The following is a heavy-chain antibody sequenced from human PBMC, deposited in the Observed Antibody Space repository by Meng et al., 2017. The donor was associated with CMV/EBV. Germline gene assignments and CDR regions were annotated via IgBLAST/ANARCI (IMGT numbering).Heavy chain of an antibody. V-gene: IGHV4-59*01. D-gene: IGHD1-14*01. CDR3: ARDMTGFDY. CDR1: GGSISNYY. J-gene: IGHJ4*02. Sequence: SETLSLTCTVSGGSISNYYWSWIRQPPGKGLEWIGYIYYSGSTNYNPSLKSRVTISVDTSKNQFSLKLGSVTAADTAVYYCARDMTGFDYWGQGTLVTVSS. CDR2: IYYSGST.